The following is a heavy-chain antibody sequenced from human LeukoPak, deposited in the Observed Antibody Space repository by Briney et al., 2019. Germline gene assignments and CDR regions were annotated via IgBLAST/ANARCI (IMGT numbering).Heavy chain of an antibody. J-gene: IGHJ4*02. CDR1: GGPISRYY. CDR2: IYYSGST. D-gene: IGHD1-26*01. Sequence: KPSETLSLPGPAFGGPISRYYGGWIRQPPAKRLEWIGYIYYSGSTNYNPSLKSRVTISVDTSKNQFSLKLSSVTDADSAVYYCARGASGSYSYWGQGTLVTVSS. V-gene: IGHV4-59*08. CDR3: ARGASGSYSY.